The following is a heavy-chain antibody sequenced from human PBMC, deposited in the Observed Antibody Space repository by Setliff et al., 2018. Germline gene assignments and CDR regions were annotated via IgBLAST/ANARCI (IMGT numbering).Heavy chain of an antibody. CDR2: INTGNGNT. CDR3: ARVLVGAKDPGANWFDP. Sequence: GASVKVSCKASGYTFTDYTIHWVRQAPRQRFEWMGWINTGNGNTRYAEQVQGRVTISRDTSASTAYMELSSLRFEDTAVYYCARVLVGAKDPGANWFDPWGQGTLVTVSS. V-gene: IGHV1-3*04. CDR1: GYTFTDYT. J-gene: IGHJ5*02. D-gene: IGHD1-26*01.